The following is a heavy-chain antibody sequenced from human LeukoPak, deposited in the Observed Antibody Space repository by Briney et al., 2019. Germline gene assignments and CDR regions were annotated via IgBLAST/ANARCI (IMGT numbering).Heavy chain of an antibody. CDR3: ARGRGGDNSNWFDP. D-gene: IGHD4-23*01. Sequence: GGSLRLSCAASGFTFSDYSMNWVRQAPGKGLEWVSAIIKSGSHIYYADSVKGRFTISRDNANNSLYLQMTGLRAEDTAVYYCARGRGGDNSNWFDPWGPGTLVTVSS. CDR2: IIKSGSHI. CDR1: GFTFSDYS. V-gene: IGHV3-21*01. J-gene: IGHJ5*02.